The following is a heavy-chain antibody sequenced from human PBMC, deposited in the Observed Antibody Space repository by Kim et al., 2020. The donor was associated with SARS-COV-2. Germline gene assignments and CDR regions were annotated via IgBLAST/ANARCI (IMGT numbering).Heavy chain of an antibody. Sequence: ADSVKRQFTISRDNSKNTLYLQMNSLRAEDTAVYFCAKIAVAGRGNYFDYWGQGTLVTVSS. J-gene: IGHJ4*02. D-gene: IGHD6-19*01. CDR3: AKIAVAGRGNYFDY. V-gene: IGHV3-23*01.